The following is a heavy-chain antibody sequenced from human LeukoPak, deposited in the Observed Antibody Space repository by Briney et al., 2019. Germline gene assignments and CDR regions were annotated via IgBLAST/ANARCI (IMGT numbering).Heavy chain of an antibody. CDR3: AREASSQQLDY. CDR1: GFTFSSYE. CDR2: ISSSGSTI. D-gene: IGHD6-13*01. J-gene: IGHJ4*02. V-gene: IGHV3-48*03. Sequence: GGSLRLSCAASGFTFSSYEMNRVRQAPGKGLEWVSYISSSGSTIYYADSVKGRFTISRDNAKNSLYLQMNSLRVEDTAVYYCAREASSQQLDYWGQGTLVTASS.